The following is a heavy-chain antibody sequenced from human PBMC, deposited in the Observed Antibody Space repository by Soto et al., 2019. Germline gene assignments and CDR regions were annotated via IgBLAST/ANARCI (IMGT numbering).Heavy chain of an antibody. CDR2: ISYDGSNK. J-gene: IGHJ4*02. CDR1: GFTFSSYA. CDR3: ARDLELLWFGELNG. Sequence: QVQLVESGGGVVQPGRSLRLSCAASGFTFSSYAMHWVRQAPGKGLEWVAVISYDGSNKYYADSVKGRFTISRDNSKNTLYLQMNSLRAEDTAVYYCARDLELLWFGELNGWGQGTLVTVSS. D-gene: IGHD3-10*01. V-gene: IGHV3-30-3*01.